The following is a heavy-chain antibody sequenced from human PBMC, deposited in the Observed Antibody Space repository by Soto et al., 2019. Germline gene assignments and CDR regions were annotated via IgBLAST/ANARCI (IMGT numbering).Heavy chain of an antibody. Sequence: ASVKVSCKASGYTFTSYYMHWVRQAPGQGLEWMGIINPSGGSTSYAQKFQGRVTMTRDTSTSTVYMELSSLRSEDTAVYYCARGSVLRFVDYGMDAWGQGTTVTVSS. V-gene: IGHV1-46*01. D-gene: IGHD3-3*01. CDR1: GYTFTSYY. CDR2: INPSGGST. CDR3: ARGSVLRFVDYGMDA. J-gene: IGHJ6*02.